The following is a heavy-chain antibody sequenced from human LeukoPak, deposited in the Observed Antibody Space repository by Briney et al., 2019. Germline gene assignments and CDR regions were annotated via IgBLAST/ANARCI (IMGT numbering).Heavy chain of an antibody. J-gene: IGHJ4*02. Sequence: SQTLSLTCAVSGGSISSGGYSWSWIRQPPGKGLEWIGYIYHSGSTYYNPSLKSRVTISVDRSKNQFSLKLSSVTAADTAVYYCARGYCSGGSCEPYFDYWGQGTLVTVSS. CDR3: ARGYCSGGSCEPYFDY. CDR1: GGSISSGGYS. CDR2: IYHSGST. D-gene: IGHD2-15*01. V-gene: IGHV4-30-2*01.